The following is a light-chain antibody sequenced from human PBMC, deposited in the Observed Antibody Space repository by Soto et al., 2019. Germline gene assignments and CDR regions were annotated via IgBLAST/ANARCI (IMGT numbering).Light chain of an antibody. Sequence: EIVMTQSPATLSVSPGERATLSCRASQSVSSNLAWYQQKPGQAPRLLIYGASTRATGIPARFSGSGSGTEFPLTISSLLSEDFAVYYCQQYNNWPLTFGGGTKVEI. CDR1: QSVSSN. CDR2: GAS. J-gene: IGKJ4*01. CDR3: QQYNNWPLT. V-gene: IGKV3-15*01.